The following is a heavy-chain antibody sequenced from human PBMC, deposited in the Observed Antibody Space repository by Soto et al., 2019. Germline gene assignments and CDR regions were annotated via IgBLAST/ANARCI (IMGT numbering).Heavy chain of an antibody. CDR3: AKAAGLGIISPCDY. CDR2: ISYDGSNK. V-gene: IGHV3-30*18. J-gene: IGHJ4*02. CDR1: GFTFSSYG. D-gene: IGHD7-27*01. Sequence: QVQLVESGGGVVQPGRSLRLSCAASGFTFSSYGMHWVRQAPGKGLEWVAVISYDGSNKYYADSVKGRFTISRDNSKNTLYLQMNSLRAEDTAVYYCAKAAGLGIISPCDYWGQGTLVTVSS.